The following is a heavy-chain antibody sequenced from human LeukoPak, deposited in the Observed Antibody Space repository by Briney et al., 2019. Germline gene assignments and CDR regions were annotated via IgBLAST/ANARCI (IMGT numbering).Heavy chain of an antibody. J-gene: IGHJ3*02. CDR3: ARAPYYYDSSGQGAFDI. Sequence: PGRSLRLSCAASGFTLSSYGIHWVRQAPGKGLEWVAVIWYDGSNKYYADSVKGRFTISRDNSKNTLYLQMNSLRAEDTAVYYCARAPYYYDSSGQGAFDIWGQGTMVTVSS. CDR2: IWYDGSNK. D-gene: IGHD3-22*01. CDR1: GFTLSSYG. V-gene: IGHV3-33*01.